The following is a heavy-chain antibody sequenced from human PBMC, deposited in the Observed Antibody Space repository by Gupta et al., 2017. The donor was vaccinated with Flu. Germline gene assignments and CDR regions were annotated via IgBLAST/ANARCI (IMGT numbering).Heavy chain of an antibody. V-gene: IGHV3-23*01. CDR3: AKDRPSHLRPDFWRGYYFPTNWFDP. D-gene: IGHD3-3*01. CDR2: ISGSGGST. Sequence: GKGLEWVSAISGSGGSTYYADSEKGRFTISRDNSKNTLYLQMNSLRAEDTAVYYCAKDRPSHLRPDFWRGYYFPTNWFDPWGQGTLVTVSS. J-gene: IGHJ5*02.